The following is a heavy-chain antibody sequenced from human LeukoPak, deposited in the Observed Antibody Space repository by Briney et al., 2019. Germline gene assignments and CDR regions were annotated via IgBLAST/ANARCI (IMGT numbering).Heavy chain of an antibody. CDR3: ARPHYGSGSYGWFDP. CDR2: MNPNSGNT. D-gene: IGHD3-10*01. V-gene: IGHV1-8*01. Sequence: ASVKVSCKASGYTFTSYDISWVRQATGQGLEWMGWMNPNSGNTGYAQRFQGRVTMTRNTSISTAYMELSSLRSEDTAVYYCARPHYGSGSYGWFDPWGQGTLVTVSS. CDR1: GYTFTSYD. J-gene: IGHJ5*02.